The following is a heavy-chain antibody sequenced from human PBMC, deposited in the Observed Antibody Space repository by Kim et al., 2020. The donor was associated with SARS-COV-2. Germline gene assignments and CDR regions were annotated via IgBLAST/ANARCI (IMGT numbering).Heavy chain of an antibody. CDR1: GFTFSSYS. V-gene: IGHV3-21*01. J-gene: IGHJ3*02. Sequence: GSLRLSCAASGFTFSSYSMNWVRQAPGKGLEWVSSISSSSSYIYYADSVKGRFTISRDNAKNSLYLQMNSLRTEDTAVYYCASPPGELTGDVEGAFDIWGQGTMVTVSS. CDR3: ASPPGELTGDVEGAFDI. D-gene: IGHD7-27*01. CDR2: ISSSSSYI.